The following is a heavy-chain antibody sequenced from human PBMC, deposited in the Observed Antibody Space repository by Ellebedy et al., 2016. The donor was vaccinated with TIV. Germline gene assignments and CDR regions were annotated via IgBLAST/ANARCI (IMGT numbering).Heavy chain of an antibody. J-gene: IGHJ4*02. CDR3: AGEAGEYGSNSFDY. Sequence: SQTLSLTCXVSGGSISSGGYSWSWIRQPPGQGLEWIGYIYQSGTTYYNPSLKTRVTLSLDSSKNQFSLNLTSVTAADTAVYYCAGEAGEYGSNSFDYWGQGTLVTVSS. CDR1: GGSISSGGYS. D-gene: IGHD4-23*01. CDR2: IYQSGTT. V-gene: IGHV4-30-2*01.